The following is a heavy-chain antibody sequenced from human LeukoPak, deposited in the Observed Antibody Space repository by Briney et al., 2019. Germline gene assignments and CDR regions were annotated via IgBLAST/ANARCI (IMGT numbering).Heavy chain of an antibody. CDR1: GYTFTGYY. J-gene: IGHJ4*02. CDR2: INPNSGGT. Sequence: GASVKVSCKASGYTFTGYYMHWVRQAPGQGLEWMGRINPNSGGTNYAQKFQGMVTMTRDTSISTAYMELSRLRSDDTAVYYCARVKMTTVTTYDYWGQGTLVTVSS. D-gene: IGHD4-17*01. V-gene: IGHV1-2*06. CDR3: ARVKMTTVTTYDY.